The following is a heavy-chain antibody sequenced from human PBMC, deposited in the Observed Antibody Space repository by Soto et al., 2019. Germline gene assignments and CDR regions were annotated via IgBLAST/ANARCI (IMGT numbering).Heavy chain of an antibody. CDR2: IIPILGIA. D-gene: IGHD5-18*01. CDR1: GGTFSSYT. CDR3: ARDRGAMVAYYYYYMDV. J-gene: IGHJ6*03. Sequence: GASVNVSCKASGGTFSSYTISWVRQAPGQGLEWMGRIIPILGIANYAQKFQGRVTITADKSTSTAYMELSSLRSEDAAVYYCARDRGAMVAYYYYYMDVWGKGTTVTVSS. V-gene: IGHV1-69*04.